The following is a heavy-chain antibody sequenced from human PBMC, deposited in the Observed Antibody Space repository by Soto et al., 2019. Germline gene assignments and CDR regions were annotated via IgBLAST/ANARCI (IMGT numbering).Heavy chain of an antibody. J-gene: IGHJ5*02. CDR1: GVTFSSFA. V-gene: IGHV1-69*01. D-gene: IGHD6-25*01. Sequence: QVQLVQSGAEVKQPGSSVKVSCQASGVTFSSFAISWVRQAPGQGLEWMGGIIPIFRTPNYAQKFQGRVTITTDESTISVKMTLSRVGSEATAVYYWARSTGSGSRPGTHRFNWFDHWGQGTLVTVSS. CDR3: ARSTGSGSRPGTHRFNWFDH. CDR2: IIPIFRTP.